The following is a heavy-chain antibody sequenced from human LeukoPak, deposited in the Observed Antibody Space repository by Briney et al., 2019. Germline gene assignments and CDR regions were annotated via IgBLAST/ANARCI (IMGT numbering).Heavy chain of an antibody. CDR1: GGSISSYY. CDR3: ARGFLVTVYAAFDW. J-gene: IGHJ4*02. V-gene: IGHV4-4*07. CDR2: IYTSGST. D-gene: IGHD2-8*01. Sequence: SETLSLACTVSGGSISSYYWSWIRQPAGKGLEWIGRIYTSGSTNYNPSLTSRVTISVDTSKKQFSLELSSVTAADTAVYYCARGFLVTVYAAFDWWGQGTLVTVSS.